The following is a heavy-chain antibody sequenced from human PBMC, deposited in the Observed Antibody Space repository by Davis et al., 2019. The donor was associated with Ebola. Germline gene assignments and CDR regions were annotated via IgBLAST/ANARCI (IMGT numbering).Heavy chain of an antibody. D-gene: IGHD6-13*01. CDR3: ATTIAAAPFYY. V-gene: IGHV3-23*01. J-gene: IGHJ4*02. CDR1: VITFSSYA. Sequence: GGSLRLSCTDSVITFSSYAMTWVRQAPGKGLEWVSAISGSGGSTYYADSVKGRFTISRDNSKKTLYLQMNSLRDEDTAVYYCATTIAAAPFYYWGQGTLVTVSS. CDR2: ISGSGGST.